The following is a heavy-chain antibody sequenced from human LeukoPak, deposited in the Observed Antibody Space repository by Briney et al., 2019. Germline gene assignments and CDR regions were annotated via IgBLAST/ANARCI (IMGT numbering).Heavy chain of an antibody. CDR2: ISSSGSTI. Sequence: GGSLRLSCAASGFTFSSYEMNWVRQAPGKGLEWVAYISSSGSTIYYADSVKGRFTISRDNAKNSLYLQMNSLRAEDTALYYCAKDIGHAVTFYYFDYWGQGTLVTVSS. V-gene: IGHV3-48*03. CDR1: GFTFSSYE. CDR3: AKDIGHAVTFYYFDY. J-gene: IGHJ4*02. D-gene: IGHD5-18*01.